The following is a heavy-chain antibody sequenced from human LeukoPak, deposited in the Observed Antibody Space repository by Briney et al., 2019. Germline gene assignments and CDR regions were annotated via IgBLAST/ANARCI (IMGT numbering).Heavy chain of an antibody. V-gene: IGHV4-39*01. D-gene: IGHD3/OR15-3a*01. Sequence: PSETLSLTCTVSGGSISSSSYFWVWIRQPPGKGLEWIGSIYYSGSTYYNPSLKSRVTISVDTSKNQFSLHLSSVTAADTAVYYCARQTGSGLFILPGGQGTLVTVSS. CDR2: IYYSGST. J-gene: IGHJ4*02. CDR3: ARQTGSGLFILP. CDR1: GGSISSSSYF.